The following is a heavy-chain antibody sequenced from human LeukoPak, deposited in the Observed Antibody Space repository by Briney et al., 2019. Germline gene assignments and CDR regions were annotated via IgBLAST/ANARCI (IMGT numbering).Heavy chain of an antibody. V-gene: IGHV1-2*06. CDR3: ARGDGPYCSSISCYLNDY. D-gene: IGHD2-2*01. CDR1: GYTFTGYY. Sequence: ASVKVSCKASGYTFTGYYMHWVRQAPGQGLEWIGRINPNSGGTNYAQKFQGRVTMTRDTSISTAYMELSRLRSDDTAVYYCARGDGPYCSSISCYLNDYWGQGTLVTVSS. J-gene: IGHJ4*02. CDR2: INPNSGGT.